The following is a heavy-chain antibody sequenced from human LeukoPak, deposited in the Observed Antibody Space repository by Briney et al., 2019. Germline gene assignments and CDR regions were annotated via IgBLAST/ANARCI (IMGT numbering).Heavy chain of an antibody. V-gene: IGHV3-30*02. D-gene: IGHD3-22*01. CDR2: IRYDGSNK. CDR1: GFTFSSYG. CDR3: AKEPYYYDSSRPGSYCYMDV. Sequence: GGSLRLSCAASGFTFSSYGMHWVRQAPGKGLEWVAFIRYDGSNKYYADSVKGRFTISRDNSKNTLYLQMNSLRAEDTAVYYCAKEPYYYDSSRPGSYCYMDVWGKGTTVTVSS. J-gene: IGHJ6*03.